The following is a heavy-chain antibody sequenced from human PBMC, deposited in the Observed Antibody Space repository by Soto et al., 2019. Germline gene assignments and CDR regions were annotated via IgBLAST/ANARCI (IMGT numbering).Heavy chain of an antibody. CDR3: VKDESINWYSGHFRH. Sequence: SLKISCAASGFTFDDYAMHWVRQVPGKGLEWVSGINWNSGSIGYGDSMKGRFAISRDNAKNSLHLQMNSLSAEDTAFYYCVKDESINWYSGHFRHWGQGTLVTVSS. J-gene: IGHJ1*01. CDR2: INWNSGSI. V-gene: IGHV3-9*01. CDR1: GFTFDDYA. D-gene: IGHD6-13*01.